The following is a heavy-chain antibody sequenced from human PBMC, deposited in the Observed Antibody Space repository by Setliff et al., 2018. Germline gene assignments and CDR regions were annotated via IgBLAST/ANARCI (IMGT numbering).Heavy chain of an antibody. D-gene: IGHD1-1*01. V-gene: IGHV4-39*07. J-gene: IGHJ4*02. CDR2: IYYTGSI. CDR1: GGSISSSSHY. CDR3: ARDMGQPYYFES. Sequence: SETLSLTCTVSGGSISSSSHYWGWIRQPPGKGLEWIGSIYYTGSIYYNPSLKSRVTMSVDTSKRQFSLKLGSATAADTAVYYCARDMGQPYYFESWGLGTLVT.